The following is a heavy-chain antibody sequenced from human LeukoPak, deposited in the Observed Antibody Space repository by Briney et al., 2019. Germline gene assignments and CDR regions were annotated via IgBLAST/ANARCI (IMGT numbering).Heavy chain of an antibody. CDR1: GFTFSGFW. Sequence: GGSLRLSCAVSGFTFSGFWMSWSRQAPGKGLEWVASINSDGSEGYYADVVKGRFTISRDNAKNSLYLQMNSLRAEDTAVYYCARDCGGSCYTTFDYWGQGALVTVSS. CDR3: ARDCGGSCYTTFDY. V-gene: IGHV3-7*01. CDR2: INSDGSEG. J-gene: IGHJ4*02. D-gene: IGHD2-15*01.